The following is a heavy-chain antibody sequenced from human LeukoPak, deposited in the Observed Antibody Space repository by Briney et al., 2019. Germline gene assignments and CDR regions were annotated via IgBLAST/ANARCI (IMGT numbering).Heavy chain of an antibody. CDR1: GFTFSSYA. Sequence: PGGSLRLSCAASGFTFSSYAMHWVRQAPGKGLEWVAVISYDGSNKYYADSVKGRFTISRDNSKNTLYLQMNSLRAEDTAVYYCARERITMVRGAPDYYYYYGMDVWGQGTTVTVSS. CDR2: ISYDGSNK. J-gene: IGHJ6*02. V-gene: IGHV3-30-3*01. D-gene: IGHD3-10*01. CDR3: ARERITMVRGAPDYYYYYGMDV.